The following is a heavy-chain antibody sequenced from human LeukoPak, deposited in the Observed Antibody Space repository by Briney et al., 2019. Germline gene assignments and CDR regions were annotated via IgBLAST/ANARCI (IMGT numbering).Heavy chain of an antibody. J-gene: IGHJ6*03. CDR2: VNPNSGNT. V-gene: IGHV1-8*01. CDR3: ARGRTSWNYIYYYYMDV. D-gene: IGHD1-7*01. CDR1: GYTFTSYD. Sequence: GASVKVSCRASGYTFTSYDINWVRQATGQGLEWMGWVNPNSGNTGYAQKFQGRVTMTRNTSISTAYMERSSLRSEDTAVYYCARGRTSWNYIYYYYMDVWGKGTTVTVSS.